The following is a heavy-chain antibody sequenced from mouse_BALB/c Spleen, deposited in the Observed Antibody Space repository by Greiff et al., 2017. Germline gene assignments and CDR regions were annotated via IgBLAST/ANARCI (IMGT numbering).Heavy chain of an antibody. Sequence: QVQLQQSGAELAKPGASVKMSCKASGYTFTSYWMHWVKQRPGQGLEWIGYINPSTGYTEYNQKFKDKATLTADKSSSTAYMQLSSLTSEDSAVYYCARWLVGDYWGQGTTRTVSS. D-gene: IGHD6-2*01. CDR3: ARWLVGDY. CDR2: INPSTGYT. V-gene: IGHV1-7*01. J-gene: IGHJ2*01. CDR1: GYTFTSYW.